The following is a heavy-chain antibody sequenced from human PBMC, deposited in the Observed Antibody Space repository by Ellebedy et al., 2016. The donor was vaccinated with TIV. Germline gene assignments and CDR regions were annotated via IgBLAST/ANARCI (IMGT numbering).Heavy chain of an antibody. CDR2: ISAYNGNT. J-gene: IGHJ4*02. D-gene: IGHD6-6*01. CDR1: GYTFTSYG. V-gene: IGHV1-18*01. CDR3: ARDIPRREYSSSLFFDY. Sequence: ASVKVSCKASGYTFTSYGISWVRQAPGQGLEWMGWISAYNGNTNYAQKLQGRVTMTTDTSTSTAYMELRSLRSDDTAVYYCARDIPRREYSSSLFFDYWGQGTLVTVSS.